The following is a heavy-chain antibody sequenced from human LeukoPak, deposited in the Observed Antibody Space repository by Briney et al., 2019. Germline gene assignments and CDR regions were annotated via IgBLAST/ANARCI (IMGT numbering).Heavy chain of an antibody. D-gene: IGHD2-2*01. V-gene: IGHV3-21*01. CDR2: ISSSSSYI. Sequence: GGSLRLSCAASGFTFSSYSMNWVHQAPGKGLEWVSSISSSSSYIYYADSVKGRFTTSRDNAKNSLYLQMNSLGAEDTAVYYCARDQGYCSSTSCSSHYFDYWGQGTLVTVSS. CDR3: ARDQGYCSSTSCSSHYFDY. J-gene: IGHJ4*02. CDR1: GFTFSSYS.